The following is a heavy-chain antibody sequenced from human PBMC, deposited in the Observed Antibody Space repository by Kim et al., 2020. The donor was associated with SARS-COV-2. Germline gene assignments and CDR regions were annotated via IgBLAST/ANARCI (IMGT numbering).Heavy chain of an antibody. D-gene: IGHD3-10*01. CDR1: GYTFTSYA. Sequence: ASVKVSCKASGYTFTSYAMNWVRQAPGQGLEWMGWINTNTGNPTYAQGFTGRFVFSLDTSVSTAYLQISSLKAEDTAVYYCASRLTTMVRGVALSWFDPWGQGTLVTVSS. V-gene: IGHV7-4-1*02. J-gene: IGHJ5*02. CDR2: INTNTGNP. CDR3: ASRLTTMVRGVALSWFDP.